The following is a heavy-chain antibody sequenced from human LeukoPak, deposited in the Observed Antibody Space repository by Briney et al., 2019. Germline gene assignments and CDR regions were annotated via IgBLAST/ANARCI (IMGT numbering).Heavy chain of an antibody. D-gene: IGHD2-15*01. CDR3: AKDAYCSGGSCYSDY. J-gene: IGHJ4*02. V-gene: IGHV3-30*18. Sequence: PGGSLRLSCAASGFTFSSYGMHWVRQAPGKGLEWVAVISYDGSNKYYADSVKGRFTISRDNSKNTLYLQMNSLRAEDTAVYYCAKDAYCSGGSCYSDYWGQGTLVTVSS. CDR2: ISYDGSNK. CDR1: GFTFSSYG.